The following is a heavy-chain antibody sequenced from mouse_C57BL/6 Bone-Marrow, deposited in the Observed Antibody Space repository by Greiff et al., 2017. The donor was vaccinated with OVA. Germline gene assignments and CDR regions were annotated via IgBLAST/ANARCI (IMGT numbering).Heavy chain of an antibody. CDR2: ISDGGSYT. J-gene: IGHJ2*01. CDR1: GFTFSSYA. CDR3: AREGLDYFDY. D-gene: IGHD3-1*01. Sequence: EVKLIESGGGLVKPGGSLKLSCAASGFTFSSYAMSWVRQTPEKRLEWVATISDGGSYTYYPDNVKGRFTISRDNAKNNLYLQMSHLKSEDTAMYYCAREGLDYFDYWGQGTTLTVSS. V-gene: IGHV5-4*01.